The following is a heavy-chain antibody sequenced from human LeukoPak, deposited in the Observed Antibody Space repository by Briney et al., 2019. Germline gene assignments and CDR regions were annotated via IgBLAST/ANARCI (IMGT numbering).Heavy chain of an antibody. CDR1: GYTFSSNY. CDR2: INTNTGNP. J-gene: IGHJ4*02. CDR3: ARDLEVYSSSGDY. Sequence: ASVKVSCKASGYTFSSNYMHWVRQAPGQGLEWMGWINTNTGNPTYAQGFTGRFVFSLDTSVSTAYLQISSLRAEDTAVYYCARDLEVYSSSGDYWGQGTLVTVSS. V-gene: IGHV7-4-1*02. D-gene: IGHD6-6*01.